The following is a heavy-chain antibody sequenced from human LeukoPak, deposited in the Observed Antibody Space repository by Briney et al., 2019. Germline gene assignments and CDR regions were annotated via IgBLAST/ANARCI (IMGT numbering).Heavy chain of an antibody. J-gene: IGHJ4*02. V-gene: IGHV3-23*01. Sequence: GGSLRLSCAGSGFTFSSYAMTWVRQAPGKGLDWVSGISGSGGSTYNADSVKGRFTISRDNSKDTLYLQMNSLRAEDTAVYYCAKDLPGYSRGLYSGWGQGTLVTVSS. D-gene: IGHD6-19*01. CDR1: GFTFSSYA. CDR2: ISGSGGST. CDR3: AKDLPGYSRGLYSG.